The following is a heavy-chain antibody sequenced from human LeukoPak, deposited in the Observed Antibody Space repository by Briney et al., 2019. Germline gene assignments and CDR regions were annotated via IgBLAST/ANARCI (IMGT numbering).Heavy chain of an antibody. CDR1: GFTFDDYA. CDR2: ISWNSGSI. V-gene: IGHV3-9*03. D-gene: IGHD5-24*01. CDR3: AKGRDGYNGSPLDY. Sequence: GGSLRLSCAASGFTFDDYAMHWVRQAPGEGLEWVSGISWNSGSIGYADSVKGRFTISRDNAKNSLYLQMNSLRAEDMALYYCAKGRDGYNGSPLDYWGQGTLVTVSS. J-gene: IGHJ4*02.